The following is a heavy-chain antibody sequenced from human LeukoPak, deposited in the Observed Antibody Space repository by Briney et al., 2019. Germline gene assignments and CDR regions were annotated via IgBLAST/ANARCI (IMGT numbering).Heavy chain of an antibody. Sequence: SQTLSLTCDISGDTVSSNSAAWNWIRQSPSRGLEWLGRTYYRSKWYNDYAVCVKSRLTINPDTSKNQFSLQLNSVTPEDTAVYYCARGPNFNYDFWSGSRSGYDYWGQGTLVTVSS. CDR3: ARGPNFNYDFWSGSRSGYDY. CDR2: TYYRSKWYN. D-gene: IGHD3-3*01. V-gene: IGHV6-1*01. CDR1: GDTVSSNSAA. J-gene: IGHJ4*02.